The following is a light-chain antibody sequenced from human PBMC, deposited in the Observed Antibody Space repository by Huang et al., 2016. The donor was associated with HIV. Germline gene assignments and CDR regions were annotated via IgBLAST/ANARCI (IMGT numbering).Light chain of an antibody. CDR1: QSVSSY. J-gene: IGKJ3*01. CDR2: DAS. CDR3: QQRSNWPPVFT. Sequence: EIVLTQSPATLSLSPGERATLSCRASQSVSSYLAWYQLKPGQAPRLLIYDASNRATGIPARFSVSGSGTDFTLTISSLEPEDFAVYYCQQRSNWPPVFTFGPGTKVDIK. V-gene: IGKV3-11*01.